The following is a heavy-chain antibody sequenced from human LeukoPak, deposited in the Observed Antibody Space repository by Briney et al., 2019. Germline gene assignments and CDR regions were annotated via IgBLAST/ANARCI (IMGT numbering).Heavy chain of an antibody. CDR3: AKGLYCSSTSCAMDY. CDR1: GFTFSKYA. D-gene: IGHD2-2*01. V-gene: IGHV3-23*01. Sequence: GGSLRLSCAASGFTFSKYAMSWVRQAPGKGLEWVSTVNDRGTGTYYADSVKGRFTISRDNSKNTLYLQMNSLRAEDTAVYYCAKGLYCSSTSCAMDYWGQGTLVTVSS. CDR2: VNDRGTGT. J-gene: IGHJ4*02.